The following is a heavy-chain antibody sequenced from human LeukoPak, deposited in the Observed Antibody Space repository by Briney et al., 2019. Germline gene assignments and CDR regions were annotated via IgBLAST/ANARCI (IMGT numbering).Heavy chain of an antibody. CDR1: DGSISSSSYY. Sequence: TSSETLSLTCTVSDGSISSSSYYWGWIRQPPGKGLEWIGSIYYSGSTYYNPSLKSRVTISVDTSKNQFALKMNSVTAADTAVYYCARDLYDDNRCFDFWGQGILVTVSS. V-gene: IGHV4-39*06. CDR2: IYYSGST. J-gene: IGHJ4*02. D-gene: IGHD1-14*01. CDR3: ARDLYDDNRCFDF.